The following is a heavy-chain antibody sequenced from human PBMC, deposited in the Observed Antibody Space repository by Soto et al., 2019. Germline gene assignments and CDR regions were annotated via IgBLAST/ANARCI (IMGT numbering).Heavy chain of an antibody. CDR3: GGDLHGVRTNWGFDY. J-gene: IGHJ4*02. CDR1: GLTLSHAW. Sequence: EVQLVESGGGFVEPGGSLRLSCVGSGLTLSHAWMTWVRQAPGKGLEWVGRIKTKGEGGTMDYAAPVKGRFSVSRDDSENTLHLHMSSLHSEDTAMYYCGGDLHGVRTNWGFDYWGQGTLVTVSS. V-gene: IGHV3-15*07. D-gene: IGHD7-27*01. CDR2: IKTKGEGGTM.